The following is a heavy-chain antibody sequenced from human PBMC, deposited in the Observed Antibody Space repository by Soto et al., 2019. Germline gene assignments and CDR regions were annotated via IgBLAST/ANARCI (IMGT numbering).Heavy chain of an antibody. CDR2: IYYSGST. V-gene: IGHV4-31*03. D-gene: IGHD2-15*01. J-gene: IGHJ4*02. Sequence: SETLSLTCTVSGGSISSGGDYWSWIRQHPGKGLEWIGYIYYSGSTYYNPSLKSRVTISVDTSKNQFSLKLSSVTAADTAVYYCASLGYCSGGSCSYYFDYWGQGTLVTVSS. CDR1: GGSISSGGDY. CDR3: ASLGYCSGGSCSYYFDY.